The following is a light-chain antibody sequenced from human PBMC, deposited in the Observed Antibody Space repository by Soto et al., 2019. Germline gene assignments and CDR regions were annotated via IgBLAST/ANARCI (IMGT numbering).Light chain of an antibody. CDR1: QSVSSY. CDR2: DAS. Sequence: EIVLIQSPATLSLSPGERATLSCRASQSVSSYLAWYQQKPGQAPRLLIYDASNRATGIPARFSGSGSGTDFTLTISSLEPEDYSVYYYQQRSNWPWTFGQGTKVDIK. J-gene: IGKJ1*01. CDR3: QQRSNWPWT. V-gene: IGKV3-11*01.